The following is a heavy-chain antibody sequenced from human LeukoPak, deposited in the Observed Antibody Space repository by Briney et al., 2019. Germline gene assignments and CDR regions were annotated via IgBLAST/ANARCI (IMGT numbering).Heavy chain of an antibody. Sequence: PGGSLGLSCAASGFTFSSYAMHWVRQAPGKGLEWVAVISYDGSNKYYADSVKGRFTISRDNSKNTLYLQMNSLRAEDTAVYYCAREMVVPAASPSFIDYWGQGTLVTVSS. CDR2: ISYDGSNK. D-gene: IGHD2-2*01. CDR3: AREMVVPAASPSFIDY. CDR1: GFTFSSYA. V-gene: IGHV3-30-3*01. J-gene: IGHJ4*02.